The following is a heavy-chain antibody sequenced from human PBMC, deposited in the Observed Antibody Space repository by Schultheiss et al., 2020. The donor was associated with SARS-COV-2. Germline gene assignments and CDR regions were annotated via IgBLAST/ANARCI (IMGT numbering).Heavy chain of an antibody. J-gene: IGHJ6*02. D-gene: IGHD6-19*01. CDR2: ISGSGSTI. V-gene: IGHV3-23*01. CDR1: GFTFSSYA. Sequence: GSLRLSCAASGFTFSSYAMSWVRQAPGKGLEWVSAISGSGSTIYYADSVKGRFTISRDNSKNTLYLQMNSLRAEDTAVYYCARGIAVAGSTYYYYYYGMDVWGQGTTVTVSS. CDR3: ARGIAVAGSTYYYYYYGMDV.